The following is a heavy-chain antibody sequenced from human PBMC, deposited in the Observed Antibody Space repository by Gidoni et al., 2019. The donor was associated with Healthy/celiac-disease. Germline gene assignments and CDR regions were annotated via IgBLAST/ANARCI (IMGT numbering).Heavy chain of an antibody. J-gene: IGHJ5*02. CDR2: INPNSGGT. D-gene: IGHD2-8*01. CDR3: ARDRPADGYCTNGVCHNWFDP. V-gene: IGHV1-2*04. Sequence: QVQLVQSGAEVKKPGASVKVSCKASGYTFTGYYMHWVRQAPGQGLEWMGWINPNSGGTNYAQKFQGWVTMTRDTSISTAYMELSRLRSDDTAVYYCARDRPADGYCTNGVCHNWFDPWGQGTLVTVSS. CDR1: GYTFTGYY.